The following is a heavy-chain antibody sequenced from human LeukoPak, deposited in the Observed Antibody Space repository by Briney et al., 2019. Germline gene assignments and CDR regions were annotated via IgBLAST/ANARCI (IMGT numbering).Heavy chain of an antibody. J-gene: IGHJ5*02. Sequence: SETLSLTCTVSGGSISSSSYYWSWIRQPAGKGLEWIGRIYTSGSTNYNPSLKSRVTMSVDTSKNQFSLKLSSVTAADTAVYYCAREPPYSGRARWFDPWGQGTLVTVSS. V-gene: IGHV4-61*02. D-gene: IGHD1-26*01. CDR2: IYTSGST. CDR1: GGSISSSSYY. CDR3: AREPPYSGRARWFDP.